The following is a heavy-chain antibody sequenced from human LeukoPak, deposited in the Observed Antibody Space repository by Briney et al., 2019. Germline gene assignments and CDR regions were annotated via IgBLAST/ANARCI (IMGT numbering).Heavy chain of an antibody. D-gene: IGHD6-13*01. Sequence: SETLSLTCAVYGGSFSGYYWSWIRQPPGKGLGWIGEINHSGSTNYNPSLKSRVTISVDTSKNQFSLKLSSVTAADTAVYYCAREYSSSSGPFDYWGQGTLVTVSS. CDR1: GGSFSGYY. CDR2: INHSGST. CDR3: AREYSSSSGPFDY. V-gene: IGHV4-34*01. J-gene: IGHJ4*02.